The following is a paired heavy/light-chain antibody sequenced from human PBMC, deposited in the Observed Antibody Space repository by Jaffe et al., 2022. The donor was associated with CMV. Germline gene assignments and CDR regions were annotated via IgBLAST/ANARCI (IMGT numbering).Heavy chain of an antibody. CDR1: GFPFSTYN. J-gene: IGHJ6*02. V-gene: IGHV3-48*02. D-gene: IGHD1-7*01. CDR2: ISVSGDTI. Sequence: MESGGDLVQPGGSLRLSCAASGFPFSTYNMTWVRQAPGKALEWVSHISVSGDTIYYADSVKGRFITSRDNAKNSVYLQMNSLRDEDRAVYFCARENYNGLDIWGQGTAVTVSS. CDR3: ARENYNGLDI.
Light chain of an antibody. V-gene: IGKV3-20*01. CDR1: QSINSKY. CDR3: QKYGGPST. Sequence: ELVLTQSPDTLSLSPGERVSFSCRASQSINSKYLAWYQQKPGQPPRLLIYSASSRTTGIPDRFSGSGSGTDFTLTINRLEPEDFAVYYCQKYGGPSTFGQGTRLQIK. J-gene: IGKJ2*02. CDR2: SAS.